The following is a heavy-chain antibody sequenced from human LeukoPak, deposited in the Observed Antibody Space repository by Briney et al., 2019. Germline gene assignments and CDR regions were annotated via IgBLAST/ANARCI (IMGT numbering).Heavy chain of an antibody. V-gene: IGHV1-18*01. J-gene: IGHJ4*02. Sequence: ASVKVSCKASGYTFTSYGISWVRQAPGQGLKWMGWISTYNANTNYAQKLQDRVTMTTDTSTSTAYMELRSLRSDDTAVYYCARDLQGKANFDYWGQGTLVTVSS. CDR1: GYTFTSYG. CDR2: ISTYNANT. D-gene: IGHD4-23*01. CDR3: ARDLQGKANFDY.